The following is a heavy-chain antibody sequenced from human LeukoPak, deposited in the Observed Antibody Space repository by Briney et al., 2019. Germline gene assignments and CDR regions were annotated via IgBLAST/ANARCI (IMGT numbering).Heavy chain of an antibody. D-gene: IGHD6-19*01. J-gene: IGHJ4*02. Sequence: PGGSLRLSCLTSGFTLSTNAMSWVRQAPGKGLEWVSAISGSGGSTYYADSVKGRFTISRDNSKNTLYLQMNSLRAEDTAVYYCAKDLRAVAGTPHWGQGTLVTVSS. V-gene: IGHV3-23*01. CDR1: GFTLSTNA. CDR3: AKDLRAVAGTPH. CDR2: ISGSGGST.